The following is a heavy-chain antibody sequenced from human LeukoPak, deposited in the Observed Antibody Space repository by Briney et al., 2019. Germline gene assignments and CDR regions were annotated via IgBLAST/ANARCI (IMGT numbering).Heavy chain of an antibody. D-gene: IGHD6-19*01. Sequence: SETLSLTCAVYGGSFSGYYWNWIRQPPGKGLEWIGEINHSGRTNYNPSLKSRVTISVDTSKKQFSLKLSSVTAADTAVYYCAKEDSPGWYGVDYWGQGTLVTVSS. V-gene: IGHV4-34*01. J-gene: IGHJ4*02. CDR2: INHSGRT. CDR3: AKEDSPGWYGVDY. CDR1: GGSFSGYY.